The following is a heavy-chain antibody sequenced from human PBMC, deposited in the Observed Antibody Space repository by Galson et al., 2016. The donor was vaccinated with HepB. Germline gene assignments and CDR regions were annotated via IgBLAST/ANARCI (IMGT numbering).Heavy chain of an antibody. V-gene: IGHV3-74*01. CDR1: GFTFSTYW. J-gene: IGHJ4*02. Sequence: SLRLSCAASGFTFSTYWMHWVRQAPGKGLVWLSRFNTDGSGAYYADSVKGRFTISRDNSKNTLYLEMNSLRAEDTAVYYCARDNWDDAGCSVDHWGQGTLVTVSS. CDR2: FNTDGSGA. D-gene: IGHD1-20*01. CDR3: ARDNWDDAGCSVDH.